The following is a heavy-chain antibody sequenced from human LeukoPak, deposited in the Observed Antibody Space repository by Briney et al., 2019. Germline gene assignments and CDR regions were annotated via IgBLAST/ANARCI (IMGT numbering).Heavy chain of an antibody. J-gene: IGHJ4*02. CDR1: GGSISSSSYY. Sequence: PSVTLSLTCTVSGGSISSSSYYWGWIRQPPGKGLEWIGEIIHSGSTNYNPSLKSRVTISVDTSKNQFSLKLSSVTAADTAVYYCARGYGDYLTIGAFDYWGQGTLVTVSS. CDR2: IIHSGST. V-gene: IGHV4-39*07. CDR3: ARGYGDYLTIGAFDY. D-gene: IGHD4-17*01.